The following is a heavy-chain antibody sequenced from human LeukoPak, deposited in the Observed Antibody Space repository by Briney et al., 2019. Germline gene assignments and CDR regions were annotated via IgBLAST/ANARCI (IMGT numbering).Heavy chain of an antibody. V-gene: IGHV3-33*01. D-gene: IGHD2-15*01. J-gene: IGHJ4*02. CDR2: LWSDGSNK. Sequence: GGSLRLSCAASGFTFSNYGMHWVRQAPGKGLEWVALLWSDGSNKYYADSVKGRFTISRDTSKNTLYLQMNSLRAEDTAVYYCARDLAGFDYWGQGTLVTVSS. CDR1: GFTFSNYG. CDR3: ARDLAGFDY.